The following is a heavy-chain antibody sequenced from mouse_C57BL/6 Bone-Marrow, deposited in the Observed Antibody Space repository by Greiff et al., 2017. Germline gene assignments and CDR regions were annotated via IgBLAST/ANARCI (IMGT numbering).Heavy chain of an antibody. CDR3: ARAYYGSSVYFDY. J-gene: IGHJ2*01. CDR2: IDPNSGGT. V-gene: IGHV1-72*01. D-gene: IGHD1-1*01. Sequence: QVQLQQPGAELVKSGASVKLSCKASGYTFTSYWMHWVKQRPGRGLEWIGRIDPNSGGTKYNEKFKSKATLTVDKPSSTAYMQLSSLTSEDSAVYYCARAYYGSSVYFDYWGQGTTLTVSS. CDR1: GYTFTSYW.